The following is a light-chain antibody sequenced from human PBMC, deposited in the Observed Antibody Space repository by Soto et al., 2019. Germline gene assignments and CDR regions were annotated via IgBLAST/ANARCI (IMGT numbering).Light chain of an antibody. Sequence: EIVLTQSPGTVSLSPGERATLSCRASQSVTSSYLAWYQQKPGQAPRLLIYGVSSRATGIPDRFSGSGAGTDFTLTISRLEPEDFAVYYCQQYNSYPWTFGQGTKVDVK. CDR3: QQYNSYPWT. V-gene: IGKV3-20*01. CDR1: QSVTSSY. J-gene: IGKJ1*01. CDR2: GVS.